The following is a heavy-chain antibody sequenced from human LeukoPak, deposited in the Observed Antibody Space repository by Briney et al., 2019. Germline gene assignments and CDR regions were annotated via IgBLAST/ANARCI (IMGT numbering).Heavy chain of an antibody. D-gene: IGHD6-6*01. Sequence: GGSLRLSCVASGFTFNNFGMHWVRQAPGKGLEWVAFLQTDGNEYYTESVKGRFTISRDNSKNTLYLQMISLTIEDTGLYYCAKDLPVLEHWGQGALVTVSS. CDR1: GFTFNNFG. CDR2: LQTDGNE. V-gene: IGHV3-30*02. J-gene: IGHJ5*02. CDR3: AKDLPVLEH.